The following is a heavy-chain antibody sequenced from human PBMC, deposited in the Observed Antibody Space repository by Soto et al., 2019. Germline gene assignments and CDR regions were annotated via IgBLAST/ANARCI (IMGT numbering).Heavy chain of an antibody. D-gene: IGHD6-13*01. CDR1: GGSISSYY. CDR3: ARGQTAGTLVYFDY. J-gene: IGHJ4*02. CDR2: INYSGRT. Sequence: QVQLQESGPGLVKPSETLSLTCTVSGGSISSYYWSWIRQPPGKGLQWIGYINYSGRTNYNPSLKSRVTISLDTSKNQFSLKLSSVTAADTAVYYCARGQTAGTLVYFDYWGQGTLVTVSS. V-gene: IGHV4-59*01.